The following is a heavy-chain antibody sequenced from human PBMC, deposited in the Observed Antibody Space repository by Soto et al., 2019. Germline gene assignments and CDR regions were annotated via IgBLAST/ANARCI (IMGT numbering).Heavy chain of an antibody. Sequence: QVQVVQSGAEVKKPGSSVKVSCKTSGGTFSNYAISWVRQAPGQGLEWVGGIIPLFAKTNFAQKFQDRVTITADKSTCTVYMELSSLRSEDTAVYYCARGLPYYYNSSGSPFDYWGQGTLVTVSS. CDR2: IIPLFAKT. CDR3: ARGLPYYYNSSGSPFDY. J-gene: IGHJ4*02. CDR1: GGTFSNYA. D-gene: IGHD3-22*01. V-gene: IGHV1-69*06.